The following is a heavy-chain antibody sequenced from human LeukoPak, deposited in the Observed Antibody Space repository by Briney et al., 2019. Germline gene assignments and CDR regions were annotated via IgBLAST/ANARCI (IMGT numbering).Heavy chain of an antibody. CDR3: ARLANWGQTFDY. V-gene: IGHV4-59*08. CDR2: IYYSGNT. J-gene: IGHJ4*02. CDR1: GGSLSPYY. Sequence: SETLSLTCSVSGGSLSPYYWTWIRQPPGKTLEWIGYIYYSGNTNYNPSLKSRVTISVDTSKNQFSLKLSSVTAADTAVYYCARLANWGQTFDYWGQGTLVTVSS. D-gene: IGHD7-27*01.